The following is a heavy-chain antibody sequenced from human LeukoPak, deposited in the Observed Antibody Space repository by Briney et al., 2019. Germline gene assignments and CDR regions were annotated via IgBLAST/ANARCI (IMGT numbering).Heavy chain of an antibody. J-gene: IGHJ4*02. V-gene: IGHV1-18*01. CDR2: ISAYNGDT. D-gene: IGHD4-23*01. CDR1: GYTFTNYG. Sequence: ASVKVSCKASGYTFTNYGITWVRQAPGQRLEWMGWISAYNGDTNYAVNLQGRVTMTTDTSTNTAYMELRSLRSDDTAVYYCARDRGYYGGNSYFDHWGQGNLVTVSS. CDR3: ARDRGYYGGNSYFDH.